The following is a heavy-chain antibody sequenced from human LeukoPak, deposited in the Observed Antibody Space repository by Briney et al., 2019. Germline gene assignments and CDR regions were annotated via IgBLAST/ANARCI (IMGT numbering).Heavy chain of an antibody. Sequence: SQTLSLTCTVSGGSISSGSYYWSWIRQPAGKGLEWIGRIYTSGSTNYNPSLKSRVTISVDTSKNQFSLKLSSVTAADTAVYYCARFKPATGHNWFDRWGQGTLVTVSS. J-gene: IGHJ5*02. D-gene: IGHD1-1*01. V-gene: IGHV4-61*02. CDR2: IYTSGST. CDR1: GGSISSGSYY. CDR3: ARFKPATGHNWFDR.